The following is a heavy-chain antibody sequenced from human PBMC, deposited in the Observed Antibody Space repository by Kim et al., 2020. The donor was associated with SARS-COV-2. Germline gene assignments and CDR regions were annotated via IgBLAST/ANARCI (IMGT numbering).Heavy chain of an antibody. V-gene: IGHV1-69*04. Sequence: SVKVSCKASGGTFSSYAISWVRQAPGQGLEWMGRIIPIFGIANYAQKFQGRVTITADKSTSTAYMELSSLRSEDTAVYYCASRGDSSGWTHYYYYYMDVWGKGTTVTVSS. CDR2: IIPIFGIA. CDR3: ASRGDSSGWTHYYYYYMDV. J-gene: IGHJ6*03. D-gene: IGHD6-19*01. CDR1: GGTFSSYA.